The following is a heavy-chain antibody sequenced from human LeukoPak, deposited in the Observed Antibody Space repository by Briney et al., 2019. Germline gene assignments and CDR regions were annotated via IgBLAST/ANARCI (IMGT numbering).Heavy chain of an antibody. D-gene: IGHD4-17*01. CDR1: GFTFSDYY. Sequence: SGGSLRLSCAASGFTFSDYYMSWICQAPGKGLEWVSYISSSGTTIYYADSVKGRFTISRDNAKNSLYLQMNSLRAEDTAVYYCARRTVTRDWYFDLWGRGTLVTVSS. V-gene: IGHV3-11*01. CDR3: ARRTVTRDWYFDL. J-gene: IGHJ2*01. CDR2: ISSSGTTI.